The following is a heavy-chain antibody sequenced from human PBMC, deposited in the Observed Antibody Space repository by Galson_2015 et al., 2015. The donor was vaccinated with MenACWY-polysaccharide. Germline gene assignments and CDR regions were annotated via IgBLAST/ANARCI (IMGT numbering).Heavy chain of an antibody. CDR3: AKDNLGVANPL. CDR2: ISSSSSYI. Sequence: SLRLSCAASGFTFSSYSMNWVRQAPGKGLEWVSSISSSSSYIYYADSVKGRFTISRDNAKNSLYLQMNSLRAEDTAVYYCAKDNLGVANPLWGQGTLVTVSS. CDR1: GFTFSSYS. D-gene: IGHD3-3*01. J-gene: IGHJ4*02. V-gene: IGHV3-21*01.